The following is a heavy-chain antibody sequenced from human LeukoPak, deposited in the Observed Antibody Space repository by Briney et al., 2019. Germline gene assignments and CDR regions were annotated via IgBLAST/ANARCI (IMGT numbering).Heavy chain of an antibody. D-gene: IGHD6-13*01. CDR2: IKQDGSKK. CDR3: ANLQRSSWPSLYYYYMDV. CDR1: GFTFSNYW. V-gene: IGHV3-7*03. J-gene: IGHJ6*03. Sequence: GGSLRLSCAASGFTFSNYWMSWVRQAPGKGLEWVANIKQDGSKKYYVDSVKGRFTISRDNSKNTLYLQMNSLRAEDTAVYYCANLQRSSWPSLYYYYMDVWGKGTTVTVSS.